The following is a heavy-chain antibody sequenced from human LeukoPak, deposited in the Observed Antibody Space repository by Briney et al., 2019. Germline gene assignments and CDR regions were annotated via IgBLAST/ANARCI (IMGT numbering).Heavy chain of an antibody. D-gene: IGHD2-15*01. CDR2: IYYSGST. CDR1: GGSISSSSYY. V-gene: IGHV4-39*02. Sequence: SETLSLTCTVSGGSISSSSYYWGWIRQPPGKGLEWIGSIYYSGSTYYNPSLKSRVTISVDTSKNQFSLKLSSVTAADTAVYYCARDHFGEVVAEYNWFDPWGQGTLVTVSS. J-gene: IGHJ5*02. CDR3: ARDHFGEVVAEYNWFDP.